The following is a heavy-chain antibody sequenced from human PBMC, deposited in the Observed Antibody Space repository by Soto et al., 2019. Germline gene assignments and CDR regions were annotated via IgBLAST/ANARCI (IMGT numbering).Heavy chain of an antibody. CDR3: AKEFNSWKCLDY. Sequence: WGSLSLSCAASGFTFSSSCIHWVRQAPGKGLEWVAVISYDGINKFYATSVKGRFTISRDNFRNTLDLQMGGLRAEDTAVYYCAKEFNSWKCLDYCGQGTLVTVSS. V-gene: IGHV3-30*18. CDR1: GFTFSSSC. J-gene: IGHJ4*02. D-gene: IGHD1-20*01. CDR2: ISYDGINK.